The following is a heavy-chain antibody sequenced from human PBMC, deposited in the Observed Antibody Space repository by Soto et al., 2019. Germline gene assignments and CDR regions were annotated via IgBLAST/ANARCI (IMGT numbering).Heavy chain of an antibody. J-gene: IGHJ5*02. CDR1: GGSISSGGYY. D-gene: IGHD1-7*01. CDR2: IYYSGST. CDR3: ARGVLGNWNSRRFDP. V-gene: IGHV4-31*03. Sequence: PSETLSLTCTVSGGSISSGGYYWSWIRQHPGKGLEWIGYIYYSGSTYYNPSLKSRVTISVDTSKNQFSLKLSSVTAADTAVYYCARGVLGNWNSRRFDPWGQGTLVTVSS.